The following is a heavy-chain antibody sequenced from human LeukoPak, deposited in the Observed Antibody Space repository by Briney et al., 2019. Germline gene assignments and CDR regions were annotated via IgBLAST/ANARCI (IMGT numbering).Heavy chain of an antibody. CDR1: GYSFSSYW. CDR3: ARHGEDSYVFWSDYPNNWFDP. V-gene: IGHV5-51*01. Sequence: GESLKISCKGSGYSFSSYWIGWVRQMPGKGLEWVGIIYPGNSHIRYSPSFQGQVTISADKSISTAYLQWSSLKVSDTAIYYCARHGEDSYVFWSDYPNNWFDPWGQGTLVTVSS. D-gene: IGHD3-3*01. CDR2: IYPGNSHI. J-gene: IGHJ5*02.